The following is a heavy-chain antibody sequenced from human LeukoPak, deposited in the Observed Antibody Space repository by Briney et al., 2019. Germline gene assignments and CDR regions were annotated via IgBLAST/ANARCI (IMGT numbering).Heavy chain of an antibody. CDR2: IKSKGDGGTI. D-gene: IGHD2-15*01. Sequence: GGSLRLSCVGSGFTFSDAWMSWVRQAPGKGLEWVGRIKSKGDGGTIDYAAPVKGRFTISRDDSRNTLYLQMNSLKTEDTAVYYCTTRRQDGWWGQGTLVTVS. CDR1: GFTFSDAW. CDR3: TTRRQDGW. J-gene: IGHJ4*02. V-gene: IGHV3-15*01.